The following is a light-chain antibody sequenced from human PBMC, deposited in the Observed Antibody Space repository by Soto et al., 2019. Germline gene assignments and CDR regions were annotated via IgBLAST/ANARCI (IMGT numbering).Light chain of an antibody. V-gene: IGKV3-20*01. CDR1: QSISDNY. CDR2: GAS. CDR3: QQYGSSLFT. Sequence: EIVLTQSPGTLSLSPGERATLSCRASQSISDNYLAWYQQKPGQAPRLLIYGASSRAADIPDRFSGSGSGTDFTLTISRLEPQDFAVYYCQQYGSSLFTFGPGTKVDIK. J-gene: IGKJ3*01.